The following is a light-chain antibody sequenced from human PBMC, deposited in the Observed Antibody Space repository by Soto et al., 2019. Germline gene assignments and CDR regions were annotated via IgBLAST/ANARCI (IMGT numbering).Light chain of an antibody. CDR1: QGISSA. CDR3: QQYHRYST. J-gene: IGKJ1*01. CDR2: DAS. Sequence: ATQLTQAPSSLSASLGDRVTITCRASQGISSALAWYQKKPGKAPKLLIYDASSLESGVPSRFSGSASGTEFTLTISSLESDDFATYYCQQYHRYSTFGQGTKVDI. V-gene: IGKV1-13*02.